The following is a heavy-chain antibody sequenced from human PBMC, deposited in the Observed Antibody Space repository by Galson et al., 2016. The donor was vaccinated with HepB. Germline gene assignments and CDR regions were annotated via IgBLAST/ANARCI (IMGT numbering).Heavy chain of an antibody. Sequence: LSLTCTVSGGSISNSSYYWAWIRQPPGKGLEWIGTVYYSGTTYYNPSLKSRVTISVDTSKNQFSLKLSSVTAADTAVYYCARRRGLGRGSLKFYFDYWGQGTLVTVSS. V-gene: IGHV4-39*01. D-gene: IGHD3-16*01. CDR2: VYYSGTT. J-gene: IGHJ4*02. CDR3: ARRRGLGRGSLKFYFDY. CDR1: GGSISNSSYY.